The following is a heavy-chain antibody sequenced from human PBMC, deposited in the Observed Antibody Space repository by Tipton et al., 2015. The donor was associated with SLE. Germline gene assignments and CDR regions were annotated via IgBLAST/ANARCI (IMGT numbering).Heavy chain of an antibody. Sequence: LRLSCTVSGGPTSSYYWGWIRQPPGKGLEWIASIYYSGTINYNPSLKSRVTMSIDMSKNQFSLKLRSVTAADTAVYYCARGGSKHYDFWGRQMGPHAFDIWGQETKVSVSS. J-gene: IGHJ3*02. CDR3: ARGGSKHYDFWGRQMGPHAFDI. D-gene: IGHD3-3*01. V-gene: IGHV4-59*12. CDR2: IYYSGTI. CDR1: GGPTSSYY.